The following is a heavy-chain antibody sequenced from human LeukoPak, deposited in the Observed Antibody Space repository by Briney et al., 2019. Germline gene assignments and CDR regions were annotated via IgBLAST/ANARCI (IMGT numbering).Heavy chain of an antibody. J-gene: IGHJ3*02. V-gene: IGHV4-59*01. CDR3: ARDLTPLDAFDI. CDR2: IYYSGST. Sequence: SETLSLTCTVSGGSISSYYWSWIRQPPGKGLEWIGYIYYSGSTNYNPSLKSRVTISVDTSKNQFSLKLSSVTAADTAVYYCARDLTPLDAFDIWGQGTMVTVSS. CDR1: GGSISSYY.